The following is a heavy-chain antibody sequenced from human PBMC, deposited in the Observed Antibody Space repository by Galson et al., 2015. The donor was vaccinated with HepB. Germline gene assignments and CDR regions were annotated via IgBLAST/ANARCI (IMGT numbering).Heavy chain of an antibody. J-gene: IGHJ4*02. V-gene: IGHV3-7*01. D-gene: IGHD2-2*01. Sequence: SLRLSCAASGFTFSSYWLSWVRQAPGKGLEWVASIKHDGSEKYYVDSVKGRFTISRDNAKNSLYLQMNSLSAEDTAVYYCARAVAAAPYWGQGTLVTVSS. CDR2: IKHDGSEK. CDR3: ARAVAAAPY. CDR1: GFTFSSYW.